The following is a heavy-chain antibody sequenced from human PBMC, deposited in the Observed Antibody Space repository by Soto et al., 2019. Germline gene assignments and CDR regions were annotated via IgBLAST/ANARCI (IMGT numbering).Heavy chain of an antibody. CDR3: ARDTKSWGRITIFGYHDPDLRYYYYGMDV. V-gene: IGHV3-33*01. CDR2: ICYDLINK. Sequence: PGVSLRHSCAGSGFTFSSYGMHCVRQAPGKGLEWVAVICYDLINKYYADSGKGRVTISRDNSKNTLYLQMNSLRAEDTAVYYCARDTKSWGRITIFGYHDPDLRYYYYGMDVWGQGTTVTVSS. D-gene: IGHD3-3*01. J-gene: IGHJ6*02. CDR1: GFTFSSYG.